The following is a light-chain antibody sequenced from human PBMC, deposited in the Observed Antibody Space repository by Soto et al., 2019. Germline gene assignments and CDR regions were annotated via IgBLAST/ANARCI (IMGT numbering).Light chain of an antibody. CDR2: KAS. CDR1: QSISSW. V-gene: IGKV1-5*03. Sequence: DIQMTQSPSTLSASVGDRVTITCRASQSISSWLAWYQQQPGKAPKLLIYKASSLESGVPSRLSGSGSGTEFTLTISSLQPDDFATYYCQQYNSWTFGQGTKVEIK. J-gene: IGKJ1*01. CDR3: QQYNSWT.